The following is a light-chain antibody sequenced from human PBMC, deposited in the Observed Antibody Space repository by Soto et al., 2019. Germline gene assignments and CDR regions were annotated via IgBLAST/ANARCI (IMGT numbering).Light chain of an antibody. CDR2: GAS. J-gene: IGKJ2*01. V-gene: IGKV3-20*01. CDR1: QSVSSSY. CDR3: QQYGSSPPT. Sequence: DIVLTQSPGTLSLSPGERATLSCRASQSVSSSYLSWYQQKPGPAPRLLIYGASSRATGIPGRFSGSGSGADFTLTISRLEPEYFAVYYCQQYGSSPPTFGQGTKLEIK.